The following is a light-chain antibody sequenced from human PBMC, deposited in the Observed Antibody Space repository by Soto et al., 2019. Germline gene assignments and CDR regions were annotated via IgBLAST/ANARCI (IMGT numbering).Light chain of an antibody. Sequence: DIQMTQSPPSLSASVGDRVAISCRSSQNILTYVNWFQVKLGSAPKLLIYDASTLQSGVPSRFTGSGSGTEFTLTISNLQPGDFATYYCQQSYSTLGITFGPGTKVDIK. V-gene: IGKV1-39*01. CDR1: QNILTY. CDR3: QQSYSTLGIT. J-gene: IGKJ3*01. CDR2: DAS.